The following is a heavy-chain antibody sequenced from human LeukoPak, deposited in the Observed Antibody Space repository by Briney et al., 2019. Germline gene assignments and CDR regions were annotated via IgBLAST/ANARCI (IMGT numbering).Heavy chain of an antibody. J-gene: IGHJ4*02. CDR3: ARGTCSSTSCNFDY. Sequence: GGSLRLSCAASGFTFSSYWMHWVRQAPGKGLVWVSRINSDGSTTSYADSVKGRFTISRDNAKSTLYLQMNSLRAEDTAVYYCARGTCSSTSCNFDYWGQGTLVTVSS. CDR2: INSDGSTT. D-gene: IGHD2-2*01. CDR1: GFTFSSYW. V-gene: IGHV3-74*01.